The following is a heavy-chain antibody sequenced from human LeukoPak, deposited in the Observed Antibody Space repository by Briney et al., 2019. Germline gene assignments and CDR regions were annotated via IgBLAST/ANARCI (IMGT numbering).Heavy chain of an antibody. CDR1: GGSISSTVYY. Sequence: PSETLSLTCTVSGGSISSTVYYWGWIRQAPGKGLEWIGNIYYSGSTSYNPSLKSRVTVSVDTSKNQFSLKLSSVTAADTAVYFCARLRNYSSGWFRGTFDIWGQGTMVTVSS. CDR2: IYYSGST. J-gene: IGHJ3*02. CDR3: ARLRNYSSGWFRGTFDI. V-gene: IGHV4-39*01. D-gene: IGHD6-19*01.